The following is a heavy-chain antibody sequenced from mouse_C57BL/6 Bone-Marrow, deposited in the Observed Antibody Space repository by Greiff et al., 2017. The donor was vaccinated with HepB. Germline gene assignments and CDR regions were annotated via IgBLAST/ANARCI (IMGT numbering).Heavy chain of an antibody. J-gene: IGHJ4*01. V-gene: IGHV1-64*01. CDR3: FITTVAMDY. CDR2: IHPNSGST. Sequence: QVHVKQPGAELVKPGASVKLSCKASGYTFTSYWMHWVKQRPGQGLEWIGMIHPNSGSTNYNEKFKSKATLTVDKSSSTAYMQLSSLTSEDSAVYYSFITTVAMDYWGQGTSVTVSS. D-gene: IGHD1-1*01. CDR1: GYTFTSYW.